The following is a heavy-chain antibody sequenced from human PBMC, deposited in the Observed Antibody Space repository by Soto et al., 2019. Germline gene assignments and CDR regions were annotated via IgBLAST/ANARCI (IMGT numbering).Heavy chain of an antibody. CDR2: ISSSSSYI. D-gene: IGHD3-22*01. J-gene: IGHJ4*02. V-gene: IGHV3-21*01. CDR3: ARKMTRSYCDSSGYPTSHVDY. CDR1: GGTFSSYS. Sequence: LRLSCAASGGTFSSYSMNWVRQAPGKGLEWVASISSSSSYIYYADPVKGRFTISRDNAKNSLDLQMNSLRAEDTAVYYCARKMTRSYCDSSGYPTSHVDYWGQGTLVTVSS.